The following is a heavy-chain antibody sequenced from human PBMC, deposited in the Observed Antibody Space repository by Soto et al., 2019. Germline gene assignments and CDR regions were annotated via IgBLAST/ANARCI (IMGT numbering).Heavy chain of an antibody. J-gene: IGHJ5*02. CDR2: IYYSGST. Sequence: SETLSLTCTVSGGSISSGGYYWSWIRQHPGKGLEWIGYIYYSGSTYYNPSLKSRVTISVDTSKNQFSLKLSSVTAADTAVYYCARVNVLRFLEWLPQNNWFDPWGQGTLVTVYS. CDR1: GGSISSGGYY. CDR3: ARVNVLRFLEWLPQNNWFDP. V-gene: IGHV4-31*03. D-gene: IGHD3-3*01.